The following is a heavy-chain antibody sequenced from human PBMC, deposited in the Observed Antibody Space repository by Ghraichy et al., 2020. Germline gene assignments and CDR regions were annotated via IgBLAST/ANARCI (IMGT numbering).Heavy chain of an antibody. D-gene: IGHD5-12*01. J-gene: IGHJ6*02. Sequence: SETLSLTCTVSGGSISSSSYYWGWIRQPPGKGLEWIGSIYYSGSTYYNPSLKSRVTISVDTSKNQFSLKLSSVTAADTAVYYCSVAADSPYGMDVWGQGTTVTVSS. V-gene: IGHV4-39*01. CDR3: SVAADSPYGMDV. CDR2: IYYSGST. CDR1: GGSISSSSYY.